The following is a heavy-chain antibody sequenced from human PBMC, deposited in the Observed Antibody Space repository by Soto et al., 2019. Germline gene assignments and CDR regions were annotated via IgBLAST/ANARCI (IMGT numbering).Heavy chain of an antibody. D-gene: IGHD2-2*01. Sequence: PSETLSLTCAVSGGSISSSNWWSWVRQPPGKGLEWIGEIYHSGSTNYNPSLKSRVTISVDKSKNQFSLKLSSVTAADTAVYYCARDLRYCISTSCYGNNWFDPWGQGTLVT. V-gene: IGHV4-4*02. CDR3: ARDLRYCISTSCYGNNWFDP. CDR2: IYHSGST. J-gene: IGHJ5*02. CDR1: GGSISSSNW.